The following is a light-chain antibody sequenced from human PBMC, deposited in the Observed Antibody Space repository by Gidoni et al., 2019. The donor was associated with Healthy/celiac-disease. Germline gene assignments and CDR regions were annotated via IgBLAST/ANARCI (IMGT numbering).Light chain of an antibody. Sequence: DIQLTQSPSFLSASVGDRVTITCRASQGISSYLAWYQQKPGKAPKLLIYASSTLQSGVPSRFSGSGSGTEFTLTISSLHPEDFATYYCQQLNSYPFTFXPXTKVDIK. CDR3: QQLNSYPFT. V-gene: IGKV1-9*01. J-gene: IGKJ3*01. CDR2: ASS. CDR1: QGISSY.